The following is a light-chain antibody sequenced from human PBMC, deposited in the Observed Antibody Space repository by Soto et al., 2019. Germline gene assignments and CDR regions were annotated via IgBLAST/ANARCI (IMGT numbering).Light chain of an antibody. CDR3: ATWDDILNGWV. CDR2: SND. Sequence: QAVVTQPPSASGTPGQRVTISCSGSDSNIGSNTVNWYQHLPGMAPKLLTHSNDHRPSGVADRFSGSKSGTSASLAISGLQSEDEADYDCATWDDILNGWVFGGGTKVTVL. V-gene: IGLV1-44*01. CDR1: DSNIGSNT. J-gene: IGLJ3*02.